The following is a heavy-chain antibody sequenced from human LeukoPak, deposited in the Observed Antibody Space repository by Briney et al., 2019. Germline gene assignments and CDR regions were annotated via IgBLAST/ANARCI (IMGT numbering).Heavy chain of an antibody. CDR1: GGSISSYY. CDR3: ASRYSSSWYAGDY. D-gene: IGHD6-13*01. J-gene: IGHJ4*02. CDR2: IYYSGST. V-gene: IGHV4-59*08. Sequence: SETLSLTCTVSGGSISSYYWSWIRQPPGKGLEWIGYIYYSGSTNYNPSLKSRVTISVDTSKNQFSLKLSSVTAADTAVYYCASRYSSSWYAGDYWGQGTLVTVSS.